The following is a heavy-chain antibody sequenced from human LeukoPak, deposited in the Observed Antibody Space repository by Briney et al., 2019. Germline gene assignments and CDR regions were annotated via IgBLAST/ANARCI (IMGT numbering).Heavy chain of an antibody. V-gene: IGHV1-3*01. CDR1: GYTFTSYG. CDR2: INAGNGNT. Sequence: ASVKVSCKASGYTFTSYGISWVRQAPGQRLEWMGWINAGNGNTKYSQKFQGRVTITRDTSASTAYMELSSLRSEDTAVYYCARDYKYSSSWYYFDYWGQGTLVTVSS. D-gene: IGHD6-13*01. CDR3: ARDYKYSSSWYYFDY. J-gene: IGHJ4*02.